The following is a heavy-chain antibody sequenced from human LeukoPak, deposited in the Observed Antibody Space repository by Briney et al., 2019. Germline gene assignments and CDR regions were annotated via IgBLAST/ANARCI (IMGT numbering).Heavy chain of an antibody. J-gene: IGHJ4*02. CDR1: GFTFSSCG. Sequence: PGGSLRLSCPASGFTFSSCGMHWVRQTPGKGLEWVAFIRYDGSNKYYADSVQGRFTISRDNSKNTLYLQMNSLRPEDTAVYYCAKGVGRSSSWYRGARGDYFDYWGQGTLVTVSS. D-gene: IGHD6-13*01. V-gene: IGHV3-30*02. CDR2: IRYDGSNK. CDR3: AKGVGRSSSWYRGARGDYFDY.